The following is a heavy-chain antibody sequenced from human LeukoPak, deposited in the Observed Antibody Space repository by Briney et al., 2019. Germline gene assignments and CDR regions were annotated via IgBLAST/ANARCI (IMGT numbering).Heavy chain of an antibody. V-gene: IGHV1-2*02. CDR3: ARGGVVVPAATYYYYGMDV. CDR2: IDPNSGGT. Sequence: ASVKVSCKASGYTFTGYYMNWVRQAPGQGLEWMGWIDPNSGGTNYAQKFQGRVTMTRDTSISTAYMELSRLRSDDTAVYYCARGGVVVPAATYYYYGMDVWGQGTTVTVSS. D-gene: IGHD2-2*01. CDR1: GYTFTGYY. J-gene: IGHJ6*02.